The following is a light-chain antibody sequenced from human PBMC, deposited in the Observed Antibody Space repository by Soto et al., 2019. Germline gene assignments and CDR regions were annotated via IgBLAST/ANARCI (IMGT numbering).Light chain of an antibody. CDR2: DVS. J-gene: IGLJ2*01. Sequence: QSALTQPRSVSGSPGQSVTISCTGTSSDVGDSNYVSWYQHHPGTAPKLMIYDVSKRPSGVPDRFSAFKSGNTASLAIPGLQAEDEADYYCCSYAGSYIWVFGGGTKLTVL. V-gene: IGLV2-11*01. CDR3: CSYAGSYIWV. CDR1: SSDVGDSNY.